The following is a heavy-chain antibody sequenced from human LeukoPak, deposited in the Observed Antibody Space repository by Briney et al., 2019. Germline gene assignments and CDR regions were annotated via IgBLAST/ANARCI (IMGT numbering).Heavy chain of an antibody. Sequence: GASVKVSCKASGYTFTSYYMHWVRQAPGQGLEWMGWISAYNGNTNYAQKLQGRVTMTTDTSTSTAYMELRSLRSDDTAVYYCARTYSSGWYYYYYMDVWGKGTTVTVSS. D-gene: IGHD6-19*01. V-gene: IGHV1-18*04. CDR2: ISAYNGNT. CDR3: ARTYSSGWYYYYYMDV. CDR1: GYTFTSYY. J-gene: IGHJ6*03.